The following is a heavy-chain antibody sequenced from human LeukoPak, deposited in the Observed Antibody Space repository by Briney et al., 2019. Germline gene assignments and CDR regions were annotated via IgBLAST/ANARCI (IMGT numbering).Heavy chain of an antibody. J-gene: IGHJ4*02. CDR1: GFTFSSYS. Sequence: PGGSLRLSCEASGFTFSSYSMNWVRQAPGKGLEWVSYISSSSSTIYYADSVKGRFTISRDNAKNSLYLQMNSLRAEDTAVYYCAGDTVTTFSSYWGQGTLVTVSS. CDR2: ISSSSSTI. V-gene: IGHV3-48*01. D-gene: IGHD4-17*01. CDR3: AGDTVTTFSSY.